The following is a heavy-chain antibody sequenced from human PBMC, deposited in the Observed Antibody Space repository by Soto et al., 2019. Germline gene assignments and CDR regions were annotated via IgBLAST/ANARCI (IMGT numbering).Heavy chain of an antibody. CDR2: ISGSGGST. V-gene: IGHV3-23*01. CDR1: GFTFSSYA. CDR3: AKGYVRAEREGYGDYGIFFDY. Sequence: EVQLLESGGGLVQPGGSLRLSCAASGFTFSSYAMSWVRQAPGKGLEWVSAISGSGGSTYYADSVKGRFTISRDNSKNTHNLHLRGLKTEDNSVYYIAKGYVRAEREGYGDYGIFFDYWGQGTLVTVSS. D-gene: IGHD4-17*01. J-gene: IGHJ4*02.